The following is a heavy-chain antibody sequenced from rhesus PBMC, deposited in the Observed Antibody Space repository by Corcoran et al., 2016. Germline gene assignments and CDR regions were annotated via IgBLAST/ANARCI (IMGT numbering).Heavy chain of an antibody. V-gene: IGHV4-173*01. Sequence: QLQLQESGPGLVKPSETLSLTCAVSGGSISGNYWSWIRQTPGKGLEWIGRIYGSDGRTDYNPSGKSRVTMSIDTSKNQFSLYLTSVTAADTAVYYCVRGGGWNNVFNFDYWGQGVLVTVSS. J-gene: IGHJ4*01. CDR2: IYGSDGRT. CDR1: GGSISGNY. D-gene: IGHD1-20*01. CDR3: VRGGGWNNVFNFDY.